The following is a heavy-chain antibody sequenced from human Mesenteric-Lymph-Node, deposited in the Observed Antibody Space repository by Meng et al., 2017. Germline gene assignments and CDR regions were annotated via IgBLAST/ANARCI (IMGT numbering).Heavy chain of an antibody. J-gene: IGHJ5*01. V-gene: IGHV4-30-4*01. CDR1: GGSISIADYS. CDR2: IYQSGST. Sequence: PRVESGPLPLKPSPTLLLTCMALGGSISIADYSWSWIRQSPGKGLEWIGYIYQSGSTYYSPSLESRVSISADTSKTQFSLKLSFVPAADTAVYYCARASYGSGSPLGESWFDSWGQGTLVTVSS. CDR3: ARASYGSGSPLGESWFDS. D-gene: IGHD3-10*01.